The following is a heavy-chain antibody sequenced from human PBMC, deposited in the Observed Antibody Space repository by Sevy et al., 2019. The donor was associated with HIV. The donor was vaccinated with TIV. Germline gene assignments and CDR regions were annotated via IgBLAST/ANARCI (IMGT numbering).Heavy chain of an antibody. J-gene: IGHJ6*02. CDR3: LAAAGKYYYYGMDV. CDR1: GFTFSSYA. V-gene: IGHV3-23*01. D-gene: IGHD6-13*01. CDR2: ISGSGGST. Sequence: GGSLRLSCAASGFTFSSYAMSWVRQAPGKGMEWVSAISGSGGSTYYAHSVKGRFTISRDNSKNTLYLQMNSLRAEDTAVYFCLAAAGKYYYYGMDVWGQGTTVTVSS.